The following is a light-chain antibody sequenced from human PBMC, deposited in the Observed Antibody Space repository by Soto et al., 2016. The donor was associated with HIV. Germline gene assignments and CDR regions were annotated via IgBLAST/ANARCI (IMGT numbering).Light chain of an antibody. J-gene: IGLJ2*01. Sequence: SYELTQPPSLSVAPRKTARITCGGNNVGSKSVQWYQQKPGQAPVLVVYDDSDRPSGIPERFSGSRSGKSATLTISRVEAGDEADYYCQVWDISTEHVIFGGGTKLTVL. V-gene: IGLV3-21*03. CDR3: QVWDISTEHVI. CDR2: DDS. CDR1: NVGSKS.